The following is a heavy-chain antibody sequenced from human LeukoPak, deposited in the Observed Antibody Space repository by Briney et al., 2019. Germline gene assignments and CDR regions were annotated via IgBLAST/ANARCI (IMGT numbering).Heavy chain of an antibody. V-gene: IGHV4-4*02. Sequence: ETLSLTCAVSGGSISSSNWWSWLRQPPGKGLEWIGEIYHSGSTNYNPSLKSRVTISVDKSKNQFSLKLSSVTAADTAVYYCARRRSGSDYWYFDLWGHGSLVSVSS. CDR2: IYHSGST. J-gene: IGHJ2*01. CDR1: GGSISSSNW. D-gene: IGHD3-10*01. CDR3: ARRRSGSDYWYFDL.